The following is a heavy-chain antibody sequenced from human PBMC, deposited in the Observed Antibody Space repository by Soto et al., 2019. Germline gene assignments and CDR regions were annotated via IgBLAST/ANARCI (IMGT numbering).Heavy chain of an antibody. J-gene: IGHJ4*02. V-gene: IGHV4-59*11. Sequence: QVQLQESGPGLVKPSETLSLTCTVSGGSIRSHYWSWIRQPQGQGLEWSGDIYDSGSTNYNPSLKSRATISVDLSQKRFYLKVRYVTAVDTAVYYCARGFDNGKCVGATYFDYWGQGTLVTVSS. CDR1: GGSIRSHY. CDR3: ARGFDNGKCVGATYFDY. CDR2: IYDSGST. D-gene: IGHD3-3*01.